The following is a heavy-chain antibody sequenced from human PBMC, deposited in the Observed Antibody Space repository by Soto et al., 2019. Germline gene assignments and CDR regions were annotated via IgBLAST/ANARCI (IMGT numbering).Heavy chain of an antibody. CDR1: GFRFSDYA. J-gene: IGHJ5*02. V-gene: IGHV3-21*01. CDR3: ARDGRGAMSWFDP. Sequence: AQVMESGGDPVKPGGSLRLSCAASGFRFSDYAMNWVRQAPGKGLEWVSSISTRSSYIYYADSVKGRFTISRDNARNLVFLQMNNVRVEDTAIYYCARDGRGAMSWFDPWGQGTPVIVSS. D-gene: IGHD3-16*01. CDR2: ISTRSSYI.